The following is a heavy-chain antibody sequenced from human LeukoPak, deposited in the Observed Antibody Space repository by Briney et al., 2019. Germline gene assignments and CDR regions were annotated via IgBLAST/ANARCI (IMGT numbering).Heavy chain of an antibody. CDR1: GFTFSNYN. Sequence: PGGSLRLSCAASGFTFSNYNMNWVRQAPGKGLEWVANIKQDGSEKYYADSVKGRFTISRDNAKNSLYLQMNSLRGEDTAVYYCARDRGGAYSNAFDYWGQGTLVTVSS. J-gene: IGHJ4*02. CDR3: ARDRGGAYSNAFDY. D-gene: IGHD4-11*01. CDR2: IKQDGSEK. V-gene: IGHV3-7*01.